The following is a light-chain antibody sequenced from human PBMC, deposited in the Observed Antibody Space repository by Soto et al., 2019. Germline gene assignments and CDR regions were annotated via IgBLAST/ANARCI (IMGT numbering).Light chain of an antibody. V-gene: IGKV3-20*01. CDR3: QQYSSSPIT. Sequence: EFVFTQSPGTLSLSPGERATLSCRASQTVRNNYLAWYQQKPGQAPRLLIYGASSRATGIPDRFSGGGSGTDFSLTISRLDPEDFAVYYCQQYSSSPITFGQGTRLDIK. CDR2: GAS. CDR1: QTVRNNY. J-gene: IGKJ5*01.